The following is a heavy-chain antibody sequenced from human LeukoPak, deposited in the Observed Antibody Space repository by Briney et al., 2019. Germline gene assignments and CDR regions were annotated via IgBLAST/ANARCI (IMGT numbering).Heavy chain of an antibody. CDR1: GFTFSSYS. V-gene: IGHV3-48*01. Sequence: GGSLRLSCAASGFTFSSYSMNWVRQAAGKGLMWCSYISSSSSIIYYADSVKGRFTISRDNAQSSMYLQMNSLRAEDTAVYYCAREGDSSGYYHDYWGQGTLVTVSS. CDR3: AREGDSSGYYHDY. D-gene: IGHD3-22*01. CDR2: ISSSSSII. J-gene: IGHJ4*02.